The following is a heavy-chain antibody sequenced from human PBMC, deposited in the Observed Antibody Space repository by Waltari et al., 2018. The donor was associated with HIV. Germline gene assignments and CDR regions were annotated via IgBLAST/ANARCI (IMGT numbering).Heavy chain of an antibody. CDR3: ARAPPDGYNHID. V-gene: IGHV4-39*07. CDR1: GGSNSSSSYY. Sequence: QLQLQESGPGLVKPSETLSLTCTVSGGSNSSSSYYWGWIRQPPGKGLEWIGSIYYSGSTYYNPSLKSRVTISVDTSKNQFSLKLSSVTAADTAVYYCARAPPDGYNHIDWGQGTLVTVSS. D-gene: IGHD5-12*01. CDR2: IYYSGST. J-gene: IGHJ4*02.